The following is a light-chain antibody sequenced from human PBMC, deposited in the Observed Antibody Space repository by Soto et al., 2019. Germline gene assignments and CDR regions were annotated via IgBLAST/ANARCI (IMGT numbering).Light chain of an antibody. J-gene: IGLJ1*01. CDR3: NSYTSSNTYV. CDR2: EVS. Sequence: QSVLTQPASVSGSPGQSITISCGGTSSDVGAYIYVSWYQHHPGKAPKLMIYEVSNRPSGVSNRFSGSKSGNTASLTISGLQAEDEADYYCNSYTSSNTYVFGSGTKVTVL. CDR1: SSDVGAYIY. V-gene: IGLV2-14*01.